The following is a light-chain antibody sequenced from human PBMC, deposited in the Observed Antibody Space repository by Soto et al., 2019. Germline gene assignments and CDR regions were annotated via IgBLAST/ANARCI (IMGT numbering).Light chain of an antibody. CDR3: STWDASLSGRV. CDR1: SSNIGNNF. V-gene: IGLV1-47*02. Sequence: QSVLTQPPSASGTPGQKVTISCAGASSNIGNNFVSWYQQVPGTGPKLRIYSDDQRPSGVPDRVSGSKSGTSASLAISGLRSEDEADYYCSTWDASLSGRVLGGGTQLTVL. CDR2: SDD. J-gene: IGLJ3*02.